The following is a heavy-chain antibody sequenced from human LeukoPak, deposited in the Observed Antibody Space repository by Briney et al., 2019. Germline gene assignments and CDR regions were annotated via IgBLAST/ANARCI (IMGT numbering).Heavy chain of an antibody. J-gene: IGHJ6*02. V-gene: IGHV3-7*01. CDR1: GFTFSKYW. D-gene: IGHD5-24*01. CDR2: IKEDGSEK. CDR3: ATSRVPWGLDV. Sequence: GGSLRLSCAASGFTFSKYWMLWVRQAPGKGLEFVANIKEDGSEKHYVDSVKGRFTISRDNAKNSLYLQMNSLRAEDTALYYCATSRVPWGLDVWGQGTTVTVSS.